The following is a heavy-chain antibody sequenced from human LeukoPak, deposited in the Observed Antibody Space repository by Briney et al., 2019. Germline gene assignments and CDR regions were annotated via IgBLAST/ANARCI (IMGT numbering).Heavy chain of an antibody. V-gene: IGHV3-9*01. CDR3: ARVEYYYDSSGYALFDY. CDR1: GFSFDDYA. J-gene: IGHJ4*02. D-gene: IGHD3-22*01. Sequence: PGGSLRLFCAASGFSFDDYAMHWVRQAPGKGLEWVSAISWNGNSIVYADSVKGRFTISRDNAKNSLYLQMNSLRAEDTAVYYCARVEYYYDSSGYALFDYWGQGTLVTVSS. CDR2: ISWNGNSI.